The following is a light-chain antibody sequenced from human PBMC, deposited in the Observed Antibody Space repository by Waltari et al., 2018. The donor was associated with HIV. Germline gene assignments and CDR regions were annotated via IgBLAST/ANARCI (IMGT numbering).Light chain of an antibody. CDR2: EDN. J-gene: IGLJ3*02. CDR1: SSDVGSYNV. V-gene: IGLV2-23*01. CDR3: CSYTGSNTWL. Sequence: QSALTQPASVSGSPGQSITISCTGTSSDVGSYNVVSWYQQHPGKAPKLMIYEDNKRPSVVSNRFSASKSGNTASLTISGLQAEDEADYYCCSYTGSNTWLFGGGTKLTVL.